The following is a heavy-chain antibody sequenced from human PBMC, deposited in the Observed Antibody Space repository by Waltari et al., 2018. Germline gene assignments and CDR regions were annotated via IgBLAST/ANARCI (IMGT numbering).Heavy chain of an antibody. Sequence: EVQLVESGGGLVQPGGSLGLSCIASGFPFITYWLALLRQGTGKGLEGVANIKEDGSQMLYADSVKGRFIISRDNAKNAIFLEMNSLRVEDTAVYYCARDDWNGQSGHFDAFDIWGQGTMVTVSS. D-gene: IGHD3-3*01. V-gene: IGHV3-7*01. J-gene: IGHJ3*02. CDR1: GFPFITYW. CDR2: IKEDGSQM. CDR3: ARDDWNGQSGHFDAFDI.